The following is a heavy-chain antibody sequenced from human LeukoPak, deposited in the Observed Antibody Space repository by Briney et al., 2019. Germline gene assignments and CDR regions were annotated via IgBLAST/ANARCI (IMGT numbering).Heavy chain of an antibody. CDR2: INPNSGGT. CDR3: AREYGEGGIDY. J-gene: IGHJ4*02. D-gene: IGHD7-27*01. Sequence: ASVKVSCKASGYTFTGYYMHWVRQAPGQGLEWMGWINPNSGGTNYAQKFQGRVTMTRDTSTSTVYMELSSLRSEDTAVYYCAREYGEGGIDYWGQGTLVTVSS. CDR1: GYTFTGYY. V-gene: IGHV1-2*02.